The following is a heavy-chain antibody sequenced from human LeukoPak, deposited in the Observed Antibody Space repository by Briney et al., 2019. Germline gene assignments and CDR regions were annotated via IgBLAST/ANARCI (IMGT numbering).Heavy chain of an antibody. D-gene: IGHD1-26*01. J-gene: IGHJ4*02. V-gene: IGHV1-18*01. CDR1: GYTFTSYG. CDR3: ARGPGATEGGDY. Sequence: ASVKVSCKASGYTFTSYGISWVRQAPGQGLEWMGWISAYNGNTNYAQKLQGRGTMTTDTSTSIAYTELRSLGSADTPVYYCARGPGATEGGDYWGQGTLVTVSS. CDR2: ISAYNGNT.